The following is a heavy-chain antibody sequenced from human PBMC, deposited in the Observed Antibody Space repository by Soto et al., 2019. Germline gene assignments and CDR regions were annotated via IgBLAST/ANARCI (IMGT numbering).Heavy chain of an antibody. CDR1: GSTFRKYA. CDR2: IIPIFNTA. D-gene: IGHD2-2*01. Sequence: GASVKVSFKASGSTFRKYAISWVRQAPGQGLEWMGGIIPIFNTANYAQKFQGRVTITADKSTSTAYMELSSLRSEDTAVYYCARGLVVPAGIRYYYYGMDVWGQGTTVTVSS. V-gene: IGHV1-69*06. J-gene: IGHJ6*02. CDR3: ARGLVVPAGIRYYYYGMDV.